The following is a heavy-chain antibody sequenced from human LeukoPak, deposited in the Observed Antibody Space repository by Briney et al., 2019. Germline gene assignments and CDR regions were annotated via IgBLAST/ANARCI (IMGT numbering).Heavy chain of an antibody. CDR1: GGSIGSGGYS. Sequence: SQTLSLTCAVSGGSIGSGGYSWSWIRQPPGKGLEWIGYIYHSGSTYYNPSLKSRVTISVDRSKNQFSLKLSSVTAADTAVYYCARVIGGVLAFDIWGQGTMVTVSS. J-gene: IGHJ3*02. V-gene: IGHV4-30-2*01. CDR2: IYHSGST. D-gene: IGHD3-16*01. CDR3: ARVIGGVLAFDI.